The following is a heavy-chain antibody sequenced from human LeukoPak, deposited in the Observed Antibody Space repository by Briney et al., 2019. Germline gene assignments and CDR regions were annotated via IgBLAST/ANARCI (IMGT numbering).Heavy chain of an antibody. J-gene: IGHJ4*02. Sequence: GGSVRLSCEASGFDFSYYYMSWVRQAPGKGLEWLANIKYDGSYTYYVDSVKGRFTISRDNAKNSLYLQMSSLRAEDTAVYYCTRDEGAMVATYRFDFWGQGTLVTVSS. CDR1: GFDFSYYY. CDR2: IKYDGSYT. CDR3: TRDEGAMVATYRFDF. D-gene: IGHD4/OR15-4a*01. V-gene: IGHV3-7*01.